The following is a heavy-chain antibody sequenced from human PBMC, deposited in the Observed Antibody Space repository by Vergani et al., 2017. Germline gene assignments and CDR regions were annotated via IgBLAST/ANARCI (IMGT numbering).Heavy chain of an antibody. D-gene: IGHD2-2*02. V-gene: IGHV3-9*01. J-gene: IGHJ5*02. Sequence: EVQLVESGGGLVQPGRSLRLSCAASGFTFDDYAMHWVRQAPGKGLEWVSGISWNSGSIGYADSVKGRFTISRDNAKNSLYLQMNSLRAEDTAVYYCARSIVAVPAAISGWFDPWGQGTLVTVSS. CDR2: ISWNSGSI. CDR3: ARSIVAVPAAISGWFDP. CDR1: GFTFDDYA.